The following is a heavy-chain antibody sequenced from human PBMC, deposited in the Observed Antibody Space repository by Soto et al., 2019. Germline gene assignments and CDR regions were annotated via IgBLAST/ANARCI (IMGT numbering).Heavy chain of an antibody. CDR1: GGSISSYY. V-gene: IGHV4-59*01. Sequence: SETLSLTCTVAGGSISSYYWSWIRQPPGKGLEWIGYIYYSGSTNYNPSLKSRVTISVDTSKNQFSLKLSSVTAADTAVYYCARGRLEGWYELAFDIWGQGTMVTVSS. J-gene: IGHJ3*02. CDR3: ARGRLEGWYELAFDI. CDR2: IYYSGST. D-gene: IGHD6-19*01.